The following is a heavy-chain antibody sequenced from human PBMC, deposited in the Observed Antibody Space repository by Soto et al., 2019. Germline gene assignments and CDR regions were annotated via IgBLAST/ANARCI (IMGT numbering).Heavy chain of an antibody. V-gene: IGHV4-38-2*01. J-gene: IGHJ4*02. Sequence: QVQLQESGPGLVKPSETLSLTCAVSSYSIRSGDYWAWIRQSPGKGLGWFGTISHSGDTFYNPSLRSRVTLSVDASKNQFSLELTSVTAADTALYYCARVHASGHGVDYWGQGTLVTVSS. CDR2: ISHSGDT. D-gene: IGHD5-12*01. CDR3: ARVHASGHGVDY. CDR1: SYSIRSGDY.